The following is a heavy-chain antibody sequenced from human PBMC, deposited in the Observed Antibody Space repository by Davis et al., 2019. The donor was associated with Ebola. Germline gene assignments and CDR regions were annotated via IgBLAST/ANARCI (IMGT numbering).Heavy chain of an antibody. J-gene: IGHJ2*01. Sequence: PSETLSLTCAVYGGSFSGYYWSWIRQPPGKGLDWIGEINHSGSTNDNPSLKSRVTISVDTSKNQFSLKLSSVTAADTAVYYCARGDIVVVVAATPHWYFDLWGRGTLVTVSS. D-gene: IGHD2-15*01. CDR1: GGSFSGYY. V-gene: IGHV4-34*01. CDR3: ARGDIVVVVAATPHWYFDL. CDR2: INHSGST.